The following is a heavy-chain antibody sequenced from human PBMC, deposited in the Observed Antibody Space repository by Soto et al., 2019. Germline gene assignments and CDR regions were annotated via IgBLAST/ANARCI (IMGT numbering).Heavy chain of an antibody. D-gene: IGHD3-22*01. J-gene: IGHJ4*02. CDR1: GDSVSSASYS. CDR3: ARARDSSGFYFDY. Sequence: KPSETLSLTCSVSGDSVSSASYSWTWIRQPPGKGLEWIGYIYYSGYTSYSPSLKSRVTISLDKSKNHFSLKLSSVIAADTAVYYCARARDSSGFYFDYWGQGSLVTVSS. V-gene: IGHV4-61*03. CDR2: IYYSGYT.